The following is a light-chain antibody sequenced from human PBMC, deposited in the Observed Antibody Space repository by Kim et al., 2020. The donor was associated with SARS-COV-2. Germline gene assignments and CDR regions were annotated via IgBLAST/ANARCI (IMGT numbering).Light chain of an antibody. CDR2: VNSDGTH. V-gene: IGLV4-69*01. J-gene: IGLJ2*01. Sequence: QLVLTQLPSASASPGASVKLTCTLSSGHSNYAISWHQQQPDKGPRFLMKVNSDGTHNKGDGIPDRFSGSSSGAERYLTISSLQSEDEADYYCQTWGTGMVFGGGTQLTVL. CDR1: SGHSNYA. CDR3: QTWGTGMV.